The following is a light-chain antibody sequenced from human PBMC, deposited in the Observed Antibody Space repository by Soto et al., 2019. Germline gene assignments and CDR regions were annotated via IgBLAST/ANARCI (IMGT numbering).Light chain of an antibody. V-gene: IGKV1-39*01. Sequence: DIQLTQSPSFLSASVVDRVTITCRTSQTISDYLNWYQHKPGKAPKLLISAASSLQSGVPSRFSGSGSGTDFTLTISSLQPEDFATYYCQQSYSTLTFGPGTKVDI. CDR3: QQSYSTLT. J-gene: IGKJ3*01. CDR2: AAS. CDR1: QTISDY.